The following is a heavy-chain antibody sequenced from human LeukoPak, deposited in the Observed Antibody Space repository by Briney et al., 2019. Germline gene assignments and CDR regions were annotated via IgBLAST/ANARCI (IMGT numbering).Heavy chain of an antibody. CDR3: AKDGDWRPAAD. Sequence: GGSLRLSCAASGFSFNNYWMSWVRQAPGRGLEWVANIKPDGSEKHYVDSVKGRFTISRDDYKNLLYLQMNSLRVEETAIYYCAKDGDWRPAADWGQGTLVTVSS. J-gene: IGHJ4*02. CDR2: IKPDGSEK. D-gene: IGHD2-2*01. V-gene: IGHV3-7*03. CDR1: GFSFNNYW.